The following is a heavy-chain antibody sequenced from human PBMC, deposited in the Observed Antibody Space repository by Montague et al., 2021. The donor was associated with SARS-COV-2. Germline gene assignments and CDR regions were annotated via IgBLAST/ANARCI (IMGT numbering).Heavy chain of an antibody. CDR1: GGSIDSYY. J-gene: IGHJ5*02. D-gene: IGHD2-21*02. V-gene: IGHV4-59*01. CDR3: SRALQYNWFDP. CDR2: IYYRWTT. Sequence: SETLSLTCTVSGGSIDSYYWSWLRQPPGKGLEWIGYIYYRWTTNYNPSLESRVSMSVDTSKNQFSLNLSSVTAADTAMYYCSRALQYNWFDPWGQGTLVTVSS.